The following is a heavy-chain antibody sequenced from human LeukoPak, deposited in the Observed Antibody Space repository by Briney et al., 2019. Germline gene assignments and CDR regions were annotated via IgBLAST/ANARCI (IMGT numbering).Heavy chain of an antibody. CDR2: IHYSGST. Sequence: PSETLSLTCAVYGGSFSGYYWGWIRHPPGKGLEWVGTIHYSGSTYHNPSLKSRVTISVDTSKNQFSLKLSSVTAADTAAYYCARHYCSSSSCARLGVIDYWGQGILVTVSS. CDR3: ARHYCSSSSCARLGVIDY. D-gene: IGHD2-2*01. V-gene: IGHV4-34*01. CDR1: GGSFSGYY. J-gene: IGHJ4*02.